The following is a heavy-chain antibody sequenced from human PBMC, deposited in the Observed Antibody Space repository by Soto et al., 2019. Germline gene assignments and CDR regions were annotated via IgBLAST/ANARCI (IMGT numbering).Heavy chain of an antibody. CDR3: AIQVAGVNWFDP. V-gene: IGHV1-18*01. CDR1: GYTFTSYG. J-gene: IGHJ5*02. Sequence: ASVKVSCKASGYTFTSYGISWVRQAPGQGLEWMGWISAYNGNTNYAQKLQGRVTMTTDTSTSTAYMELRSLRSDDTAVYYCAIQVAGVNWFDPWGQGTLVTVSS. CDR2: ISAYNGNT. D-gene: IGHD2-15*01.